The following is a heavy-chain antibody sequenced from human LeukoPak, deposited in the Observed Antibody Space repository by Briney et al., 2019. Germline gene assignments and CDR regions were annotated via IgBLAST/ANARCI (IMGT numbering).Heavy chain of an antibody. CDR1: GFTFSSYA. Sequence: GGSLRLSCAASGFTFSSYAMNWVRQAPGKGPEWVSLIKGSGDSTYYADSVRGRFTISRDNSKNTLYLRMNSLRGEDTAVYYCAKGEVVPAAIYGMDVWGQGTTVTVS. CDR2: IKGSGDST. V-gene: IGHV3-23*01. J-gene: IGHJ6*02. D-gene: IGHD2-2*02. CDR3: AKGEVVPAAIYGMDV.